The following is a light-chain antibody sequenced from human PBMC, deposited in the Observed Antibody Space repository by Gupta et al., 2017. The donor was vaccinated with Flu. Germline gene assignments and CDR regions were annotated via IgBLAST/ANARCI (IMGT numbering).Light chain of an antibody. CDR1: RSVLYTSNNKNF. Sequence: IVMTQSPDSLAVSLREIATINCNSSRSVLYTSNNKNFFDWLQQKPGQPTEVIIYWAFTREFRVPYRISGSGVRDDFTLTSSGLQDEDVAVYYCQQYYSSPWTFGQGTKVEIK. CDR3: QQYYSSPWT. CDR2: WAF. J-gene: IGKJ1*01. V-gene: IGKV4-1*01.